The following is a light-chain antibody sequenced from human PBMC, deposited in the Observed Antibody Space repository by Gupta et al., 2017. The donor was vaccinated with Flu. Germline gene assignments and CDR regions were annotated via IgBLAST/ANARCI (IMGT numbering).Light chain of an antibody. CDR2: AAS. Sequence: DIQMTQSPSSLSASVGDRVTITCRASQTISNYLNWYQQKPGKAPKLLIYAASSLQSGVPSRFSGSGSGTDFTLTIRSLQPEDFATYFCQQSYTTPSWTFGQGTKVEIK. V-gene: IGKV1-39*01. J-gene: IGKJ1*01. CDR1: QTISNY. CDR3: QQSYTTPSWT.